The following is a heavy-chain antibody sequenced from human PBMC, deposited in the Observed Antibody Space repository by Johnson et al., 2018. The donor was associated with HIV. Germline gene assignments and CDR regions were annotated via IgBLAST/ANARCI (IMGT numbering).Heavy chain of an antibody. V-gene: IGHV3-30-3*01. CDR1: GFTFSSYA. CDR2: ISYDGSNK. Sequence: QVRLVESGGGLIQPVGSLRLSCAASGFTFSSYAMHWVRQAPGKGLEWVAVISYDGSNKYYADSVKGRFTISRDNSKNTLYLQMNSLRAEDTAVYYCARDWGLYSSGWYVDAFDIWGQGTMVTVSS. D-gene: IGHD6-19*01. CDR3: ARDWGLYSSGWYVDAFDI. J-gene: IGHJ3*02.